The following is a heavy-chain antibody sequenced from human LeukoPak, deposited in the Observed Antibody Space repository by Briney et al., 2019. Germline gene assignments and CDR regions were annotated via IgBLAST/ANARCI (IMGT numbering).Heavy chain of an antibody. CDR3: ARLPPGIAAAGNHVFDI. D-gene: IGHD6-13*01. J-gene: IGHJ3*02. V-gene: IGHV5-51*01. CDR2: IYPGDSDT. Sequence: GASLQISCKGSGYIFTSYWIGGVRQLPGKGLEWMGIIYPGDSDTRYSPSFQGQVTISADKSISTAYLKWSSLKASDTAMYYCARLPPGIAAAGNHVFDIGGKGTMVTSSS. CDR1: GYIFTSYW.